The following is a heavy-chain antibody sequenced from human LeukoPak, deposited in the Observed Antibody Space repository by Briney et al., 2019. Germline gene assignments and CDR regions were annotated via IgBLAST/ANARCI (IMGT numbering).Heavy chain of an antibody. CDR1: GYTFTSYY. J-gene: IGHJ4*02. V-gene: IGHV1-46*01. CDR2: INPSGGST. D-gene: IGHD3-22*01. CDR3: ARDPVDDSSGYYYVPFDY. Sequence: ASVKVSCKASGYTFTSYYMHWVRQAPGQGLEWMGIINPSGGSTSYAQKFQGRVTMTRDTSTSTVYMELSSLRSEDTAVYHCARDPVDDSSGYYYVPFDYWGQGTLVTVSS.